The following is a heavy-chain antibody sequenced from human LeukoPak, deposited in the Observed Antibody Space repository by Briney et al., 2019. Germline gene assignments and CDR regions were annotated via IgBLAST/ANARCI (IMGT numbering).Heavy chain of an antibody. Sequence: PSETLSLTCTVSGGSIKSYYWSWIRQPAGEGLEGLGHDNASGITNTNPSLNSRVTMSVDTPKNQFSLRLASVTAADTAVYYCARVADRFGYNYGIDEYFDYWGQGTLVTVSS. CDR2: DNASGIT. CDR3: ARVADRFGYNYGIDEYFDY. J-gene: IGHJ4*02. D-gene: IGHD5-18*01. CDR1: GGSIKSYY. V-gene: IGHV4-4*07.